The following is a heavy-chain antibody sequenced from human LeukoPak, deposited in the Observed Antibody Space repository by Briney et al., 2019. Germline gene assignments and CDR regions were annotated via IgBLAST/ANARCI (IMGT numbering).Heavy chain of an antibody. CDR2: ISGSGGST. CDR1: GFTFSTYG. CDR3: AREGLGYCSGGSCAHDAFDI. Sequence: GGTLRLSCEASGFTFSTYGINWVRQAPGKGLEWVSAISGSGGSTYYADSVKGRFTISRDNSKNTLYLQMGSLRAEDMAVYYCAREGLGYCSGGSCAHDAFDIWGQGTMVTVSS. V-gene: IGHV3-23*01. D-gene: IGHD2-15*01. J-gene: IGHJ3*02.